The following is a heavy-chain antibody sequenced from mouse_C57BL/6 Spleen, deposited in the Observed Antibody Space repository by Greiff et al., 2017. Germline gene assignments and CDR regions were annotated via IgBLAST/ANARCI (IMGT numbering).Heavy chain of an antibody. V-gene: IGHV1-50*01. Sequence: QIQLQQPGAELVKPGASVKLSCKASGYTFTSYWMQWVKQRPGQGLEWIGEIDPSDSYTNYNQKFKGKSTLTVDKSSSTAYMQLSSLTSEDSAVYYCARNAMDYWGQGTSVTVSS. CDR1: GYTFTSYW. CDR2: IDPSDSYT. CDR3: ARNAMDY. J-gene: IGHJ4*01.